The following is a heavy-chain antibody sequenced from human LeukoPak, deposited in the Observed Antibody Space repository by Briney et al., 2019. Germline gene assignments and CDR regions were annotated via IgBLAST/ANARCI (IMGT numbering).Heavy chain of an antibody. CDR3: AKDRESGAIDI. CDR2: IGEDGSEK. CDR1: GFTFSSYW. Sequence: GGSLRLSCAASGFTFSSYWMTWVRQAPGKGLEWVANIGEDGSEKYYEDSVKGRFTISRDNAKNSLYLQMNSLRAEDTAVYYCAKDRESGAIDIWGQGTMVTVSS. V-gene: IGHV3-7*01. J-gene: IGHJ3*02. D-gene: IGHD3-10*01.